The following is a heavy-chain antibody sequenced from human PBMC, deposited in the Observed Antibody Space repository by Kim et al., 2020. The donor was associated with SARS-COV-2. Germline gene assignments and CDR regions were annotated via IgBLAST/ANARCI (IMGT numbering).Heavy chain of an antibody. J-gene: IGHJ5*02. D-gene: IGHD6-19*01. CDR1: GGSISSSNW. CDR2: IYHSGST. V-gene: IGHV4-4*02. CDR3: ARDLYLDVVPYRAGFDP. Sequence: SETLSLTCAVSGGSISSSNWWSWVRQPPGKGLEWIGEIYHSGSTNYNPSLKSRVTISVDKSKNQFSLKLSSVTAADTAVYYCARDLYLDVVPYRAGFDPWGQGTLVTVSS.